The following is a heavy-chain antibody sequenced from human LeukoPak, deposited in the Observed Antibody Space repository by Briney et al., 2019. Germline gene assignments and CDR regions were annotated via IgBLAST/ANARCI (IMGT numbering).Heavy chain of an antibody. V-gene: IGHV3-30*18. CDR3: AKSSGYFIDY. Sequence: GGSLRLSRAASGFTFSSYGMHWVRQAPGKGLEWVAVVSYDGSNKYYADSVKGRFTISRDNSKNTLYLQMNSLRAEDTAVYYCAKSSGYFIDYWGQGTLVTVSS. CDR1: GFTFSSYG. J-gene: IGHJ4*02. D-gene: IGHD3-22*01. CDR2: VSYDGSNK.